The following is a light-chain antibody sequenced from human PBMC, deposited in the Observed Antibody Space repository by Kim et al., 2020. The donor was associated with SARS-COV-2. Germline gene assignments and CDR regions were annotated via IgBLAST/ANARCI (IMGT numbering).Light chain of an antibody. CDR2: YDN. V-gene: IGLV3-21*04. CDR1: HLGDYR. CDR3: QVWDSGADRVV. Sequence: APGKTARISCGGNHLGDYRVHWYQQKPGQAPILVIYYDNLRPSGIPERFSGSNSGNTVTLTISRVEAGDEAEYYCQVWDSGADRVVFGGGTQLTVL. J-gene: IGLJ2*01.